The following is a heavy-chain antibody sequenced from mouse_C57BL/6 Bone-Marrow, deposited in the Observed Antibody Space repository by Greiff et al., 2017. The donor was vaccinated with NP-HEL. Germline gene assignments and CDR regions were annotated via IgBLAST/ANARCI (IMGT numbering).Heavy chain of an antibody. D-gene: IGHD2-4*01. CDR1: GFNIKDDY. CDR3: TTEGDDYDEGGPYWYFDV. J-gene: IGHJ1*03. V-gene: IGHV14-4*01. Sequence: VQLKESGAELVRPGASVKLSCTASGFNIKDDYMHWVKQRPEQGLEWIGWIDPENGDTEYASKFQGKATITADTSSNTAYLQLSSLTSEDTAVYYCTTEGDDYDEGGPYWYFDVWGTGTTVTVSS. CDR2: IDPENGDT.